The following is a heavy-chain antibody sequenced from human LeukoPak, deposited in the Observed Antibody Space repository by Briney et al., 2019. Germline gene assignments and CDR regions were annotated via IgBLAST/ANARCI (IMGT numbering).Heavy chain of an antibody. Sequence: SETLSLTCTVSGYSINSGYYWGWIRQPPGKGLEWIGSIYHSGSTYYNPSLKSRVTISVDTSKNQFSLKLRSVTAADTAVYYCARAGSNSPLYYMDDWGKGTTVTVSS. V-gene: IGHV4-38-2*02. J-gene: IGHJ6*03. CDR3: ARAGSNSPLYYMDD. D-gene: IGHD2-21*01. CDR1: GYSINSGYY. CDR2: IYHSGST.